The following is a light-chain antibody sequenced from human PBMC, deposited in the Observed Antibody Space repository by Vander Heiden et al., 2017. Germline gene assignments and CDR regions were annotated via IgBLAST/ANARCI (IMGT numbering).Light chain of an antibody. CDR3: QQSYSTPPT. CDR1: QSISSY. J-gene: IGKJ1*01. V-gene: IGKV1-39*01. CDR2: AAS. Sequence: DMQKTEYPSSMSASVGDRITITCRVSQSISSYLNWNQQKPGNTPMLLIYAASSLRVRFPSSFSGCGSDTDFTLTISNLQPNDFATCYCQQSYSTPPTFGQGTKVEIK.